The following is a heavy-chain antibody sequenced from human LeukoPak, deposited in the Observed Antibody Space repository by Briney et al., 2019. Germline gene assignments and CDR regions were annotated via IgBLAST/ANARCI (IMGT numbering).Heavy chain of an antibody. CDR2: IYYSGST. CDR1: GGSISSSSYY. CDR3: ARDVRVTMIVVGKDYYGMDV. J-gene: IGHJ6*02. D-gene: IGHD3-22*01. Sequence: SETLSLTCTVSGGSISSSSYYWGWIRQPPGKGLEWIGSIYYSGSTYYNPSLKSRVTISVDTSKNQFSLKLSSVTAADTAVYYCARDVRVTMIVVGKDYYGMDVWGQGTTVTVSS. V-gene: IGHV4-39*07.